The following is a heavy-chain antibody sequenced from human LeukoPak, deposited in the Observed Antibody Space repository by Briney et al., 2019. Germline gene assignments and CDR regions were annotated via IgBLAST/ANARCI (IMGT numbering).Heavy chain of an antibody. CDR2: IYYSGST. J-gene: IGHJ5*02. Sequence: PSETLSLTCAVYDGSFSGFYWSWIRQPPGKGLEWIGYIYYSGSTYYNPSLKSRVTISVDTSKNQFSLKLSSVTAADTAVYYCASGNYLNWFDPWGQGTLVTASS. CDR3: ASGNYLNWFDP. CDR1: DGSFSGFY. D-gene: IGHD1-7*01. V-gene: IGHV4-30-4*08.